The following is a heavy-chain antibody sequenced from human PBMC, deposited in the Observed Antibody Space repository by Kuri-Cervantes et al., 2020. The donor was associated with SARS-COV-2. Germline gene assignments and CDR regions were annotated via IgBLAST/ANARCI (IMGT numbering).Heavy chain of an antibody. V-gene: IGHV3-23*01. J-gene: IGHJ4*02. CDR1: GFTFSTYA. CDR3: AKDHQYYYDSSGYYYFGY. Sequence: GGSLRLSCAASGFTFSTYAMSWVRQAPGKGLEWVSGISGSGGTTYYADSVKGRFTISRDNSKNTLYLQMNSLRAEDTAVYYCAKDHQYYYDSSGYYYFGYWGQGTLVTVSS. D-gene: IGHD3-22*01. CDR2: ISGSGGTT.